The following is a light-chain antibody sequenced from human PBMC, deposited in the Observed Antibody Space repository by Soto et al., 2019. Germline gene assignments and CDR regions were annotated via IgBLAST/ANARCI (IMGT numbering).Light chain of an antibody. CDR2: ANN. Sequence: QSVLTQPPSASGTPGQRVTISCSGSSSNIGSNTVNWYQQLPGTAHKLLIHANNQRPSGVPDRFSGSKSGTSASLAISWLQSEEADYYCAAWDDSLNGYVFGTGTRSPS. J-gene: IGLJ1*01. CDR1: SSNIGSNT. CDR3: AAWDDSLNGYV. V-gene: IGLV1-44*01.